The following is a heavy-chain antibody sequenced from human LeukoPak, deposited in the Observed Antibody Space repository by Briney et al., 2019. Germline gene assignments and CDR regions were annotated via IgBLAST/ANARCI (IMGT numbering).Heavy chain of an antibody. CDR3: ATSVVQRVTLVRGIIRNVRLPRDF. J-gene: IGHJ4*02. V-gene: IGHV1-2*02. Sequence: ASVKVSCKASGYTFTGYYMHWVRQAPGQGLEWMGWINPNSGGTNYAQKFQGRVTMTRDTSISTAYMELSRLRSDDTAVYYCATSVVQRVTLVRGIIRNVRLPRDFWGQGTLVSVSS. CDR1: GYTFTGYY. D-gene: IGHD3-10*01. CDR2: INPNSGGT.